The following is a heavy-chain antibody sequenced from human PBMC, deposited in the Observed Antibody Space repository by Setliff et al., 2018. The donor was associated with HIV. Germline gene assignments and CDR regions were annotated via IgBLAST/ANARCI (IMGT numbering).Heavy chain of an antibody. CDR1: GGSISSGSYY. Sequence: SETLSLTCTVSGGSISSGSYYWSWIRQPAGKGLEWIGHIYTSGSTNYNPSLKSRVTISVDTSKNQFSLKLRSVTAADTAVYYCARDMGNYDILPLDYWGQGTLVTVSS. CDR3: ARDMGNYDILPLDY. V-gene: IGHV4-61*09. D-gene: IGHD3-9*01. CDR2: IYTSGST. J-gene: IGHJ4*02.